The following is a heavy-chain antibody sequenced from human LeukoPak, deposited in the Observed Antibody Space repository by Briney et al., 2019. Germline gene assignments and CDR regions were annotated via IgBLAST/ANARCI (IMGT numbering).Heavy chain of an antibody. CDR1: GYTFTGYY. Sequence: ASVKVSCKASGYTFTGYYMHWVRQAPGQGLEWMGWINPNSGGTNYAQKFQGRVTMTRDTSISTAYMELSRLGSDDTAVYYCARVPYYYDSSGYYGQEDYWGQGTLVTVSS. CDR2: INPNSGGT. CDR3: ARVPYYYDSSGYYGQEDY. V-gene: IGHV1-2*02. D-gene: IGHD3-22*01. J-gene: IGHJ4*02.